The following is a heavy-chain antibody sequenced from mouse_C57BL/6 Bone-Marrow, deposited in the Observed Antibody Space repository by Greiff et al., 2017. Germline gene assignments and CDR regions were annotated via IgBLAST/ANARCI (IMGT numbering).Heavy chain of an antibody. CDR3: ARGGDYFDY. V-gene: IGHV14-2*01. CDR1: GFNITDYY. CDR2: IDPGDGET. Sequence: EVQLQESGAELVKPGASVKLSCTASGFNITDYYMHWVKQRTEQGLEWIGRIDPGDGETKYAPKFPGKATITADTSSNTAYLQLSSLTSEDTAVYYCARGGDYFDYWGQGTTLTVSS. J-gene: IGHJ2*01.